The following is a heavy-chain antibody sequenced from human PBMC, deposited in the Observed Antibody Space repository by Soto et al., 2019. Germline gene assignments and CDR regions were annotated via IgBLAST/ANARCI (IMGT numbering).Heavy chain of an antibody. CDR3: VMVDKYLTPTPQDV. CDR1: AYIFVNYG. CDR2: ISPYTGNT. D-gene: IGHD5-12*01. J-gene: IGHJ6*02. V-gene: IGHV1-18*01. Sequence: QVQLVQSGDEVKKPGASVKVSCKASAYIFVNYGIAWVRQAPGQGVEWMGWISPYTGNTHSATKIQGRLTMTTDTYTRTAYMDLGSLTSDDTAVYYCVMVDKYLTPTPQDVWGQGTTGTVSS.